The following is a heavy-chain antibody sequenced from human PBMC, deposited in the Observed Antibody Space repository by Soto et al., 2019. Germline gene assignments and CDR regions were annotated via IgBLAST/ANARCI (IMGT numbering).Heavy chain of an antibody. D-gene: IGHD3-9*01. CDR2: MNPESGST. J-gene: IGHJ6*02. V-gene: IGHV1-8*01. CDR1: GYTFNTYD. CDR3: ARSGATGYYSTHYYGMDV. Sequence: GASVKVSCKASGYTFNTYDINWVRQATGQGLEWMGWMNPESGSTGFAQSFQGRITLTVNTSINTVYMEVSSLTNEDTAVYFCARSGATGYYSTHYYGMDVWGPGTTVTVSS.